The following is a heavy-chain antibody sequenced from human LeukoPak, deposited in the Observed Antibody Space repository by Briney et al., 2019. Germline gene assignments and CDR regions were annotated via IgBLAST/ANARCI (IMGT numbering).Heavy chain of an antibody. D-gene: IGHD5-24*01. J-gene: IGHJ4*02. V-gene: IGHV3-23*01. CDR2: ISGSGGST. CDR1: GFTFTSYA. Sequence: GGSLRLSCAASGFTFTSYALSRVHQAPGRGLEWVSAISGSGGSTYYADSVKGRFTISRDNSKSTLFLQMNSLRAEDTAVYYCAKEPRVGSRVATPCHRGQGTLVTVSS. CDR3: AKEPRVGSRVATPCH.